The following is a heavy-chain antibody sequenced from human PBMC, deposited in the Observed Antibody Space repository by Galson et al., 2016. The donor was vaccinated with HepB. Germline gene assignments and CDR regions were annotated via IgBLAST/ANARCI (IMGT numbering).Heavy chain of an antibody. Sequence: SLRLSCAASGFTFRSYDMSWVRQAPGKGLEWVSGINYSGSNTYYADSVKGRFTISRDNSKNTLYLQMNSLRVEDSAVYYCAKVRRIRSTAGMDVWGQGTTVTVSS. D-gene: IGHD2-15*01. J-gene: IGHJ6*02. V-gene: IGHV3-23*01. CDR3: AKVRRIRSTAGMDV. CDR2: INYSGSNT. CDR1: GFTFRSYD.